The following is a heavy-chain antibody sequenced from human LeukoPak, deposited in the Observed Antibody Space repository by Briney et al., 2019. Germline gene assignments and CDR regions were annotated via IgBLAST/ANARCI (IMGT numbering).Heavy chain of an antibody. V-gene: IGHV1-18*01. D-gene: IGHD6-13*01. J-gene: IGHJ4*02. CDR3: ARGVGIAAAPAPLDY. CDR1: GYTFTSYG. Sequence: GASVRVSCKASGYTFTSYGISWVRQAPGQGLEWMGWISDYNGNTNYAQKLQGRVTMTTDTSTSTAYMELRSLRSDDTAVYYCARGVGIAAAPAPLDYWGQGTLVTVCS. CDR2: ISDYNGNT.